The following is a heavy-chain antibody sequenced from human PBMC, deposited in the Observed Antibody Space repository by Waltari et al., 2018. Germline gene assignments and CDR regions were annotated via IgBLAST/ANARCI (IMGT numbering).Heavy chain of an antibody. CDR3: TRTRSGMPTLGAFDI. D-gene: IGHD3-10*01. J-gene: IGHJ3*02. CDR1: GFAFSTYS. V-gene: IGHV3-21*01. CDR2: ISSSSSSI. Sequence: EVQLVESGGGLVKPGVSLRLSCGASGFAFSTYSLDLVRQAPGKGLEWVSSISSSSSSIYYADSVKGRFTISRDNAKNSLFLQMNSLRADDTAVYYCTRTRSGMPTLGAFDIWGQGTMVTVSS.